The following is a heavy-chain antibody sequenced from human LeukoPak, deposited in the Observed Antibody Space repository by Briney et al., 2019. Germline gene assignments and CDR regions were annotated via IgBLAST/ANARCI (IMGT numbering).Heavy chain of an antibody. CDR2: IYYSGST. V-gene: IGHV4-59*01. J-gene: IGHJ4*02. Sequence: SETLSLTCTVSGGSISSYYWSWIRQPPGKGLEWIGYIYYSGSTNYNPSLQSRVTISVDTSKNQFSLKLSSVTAADTAVYYCARVNYGSGSYFSPHYYFDYWGQGTLVTVSS. CDR1: GGSISSYY. D-gene: IGHD3-10*01. CDR3: ARVNYGSGSYFSPHYYFDY.